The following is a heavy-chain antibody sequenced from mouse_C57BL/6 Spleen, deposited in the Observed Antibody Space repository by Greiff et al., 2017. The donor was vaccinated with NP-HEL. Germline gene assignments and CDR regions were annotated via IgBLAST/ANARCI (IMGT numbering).Heavy chain of an antibody. V-gene: IGHV8-8*01. CDR1: GFSLSTFGMG. J-gene: IGHJ1*03. D-gene: IGHD2-4*01. Sequence: ESGPGILQPSQTLSLTCSFSGFSLSTFGMGVGWIRQPSGKGLEWLAHIWWDDDKYYNPALKSRLTISKDTSKNQVFLKIANVDTADTATYYCARMGDYDGDWYFDVWGTGTTVTVSS. CDR3: ARMGDYDGDWYFDV. CDR2: IWWDDDK.